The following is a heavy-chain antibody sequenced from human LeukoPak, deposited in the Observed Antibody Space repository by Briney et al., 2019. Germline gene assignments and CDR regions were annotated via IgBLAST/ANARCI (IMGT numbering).Heavy chain of an antibody. J-gene: IGHJ6*04. Sequence: GASVKVSCKASGGTFSSYAISWVRQAPGQGLEWMGGIIPIFGTANYAQKFQGRVTITADESTSTAYMELSSLRSEDTAVYYCARAGDSRAPVDVWGKGTTVTVSS. D-gene: IGHD6-13*01. CDR3: ARAGDSRAPVDV. V-gene: IGHV1-69*13. CDR2: IIPIFGTA. CDR1: GGTFSSYA.